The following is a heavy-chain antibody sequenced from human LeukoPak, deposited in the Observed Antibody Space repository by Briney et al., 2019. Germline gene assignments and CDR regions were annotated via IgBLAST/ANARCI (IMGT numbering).Heavy chain of an antibody. CDR1: GFPFRDYY. J-gene: IGHJ4*02. V-gene: IGHV3-11*04. CDR3: ARGIDSYGSDY. D-gene: IGHD5-18*01. Sequence: GGSLRLSCAASGFPFRDYYMTWIRQAPGKGLEWISYISRSGDTLYYADSVKGRFTISRDNAKNSLYLQMNSLRAEDTAVYYCARGIDSYGSDYWGQGTLVTVSS. CDR2: ISRSGDTL.